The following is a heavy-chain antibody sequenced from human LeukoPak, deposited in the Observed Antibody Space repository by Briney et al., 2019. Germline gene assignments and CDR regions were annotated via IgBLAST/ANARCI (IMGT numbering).Heavy chain of an antibody. CDR3: ARDSFTYYYDSSGYSEHWFDP. D-gene: IGHD3-22*01. Sequence: GASVKVSCKASGYTFTSYGISWVRQAPGQGLEWMGWISAYNGNTNYAQKLQGRVTMTTDTSTSTAYMELRSLRSDDTAVYYCARDSFTYYYDSSGYSEHWFDPWGQGTLVTASS. CDR1: GYTFTSYG. J-gene: IGHJ5*02. CDR2: ISAYNGNT. V-gene: IGHV1-18*01.